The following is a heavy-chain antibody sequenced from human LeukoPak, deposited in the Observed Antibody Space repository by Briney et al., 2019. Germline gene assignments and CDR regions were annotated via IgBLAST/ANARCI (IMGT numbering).Heavy chain of an antibody. Sequence: GGSLRLSCAASGFTFSSYWVSWVRQAPGKGLEWVANIKQDGSEKYYVDSVKGRFTISRDNAKNSLYLQMNSLRAEDTAVYYCAREAGEMATIDAFDIWGQGTMVTVSS. V-gene: IGHV3-7*01. D-gene: IGHD5-24*01. CDR3: AREAGEMATIDAFDI. CDR2: IKQDGSEK. J-gene: IGHJ3*02. CDR1: GFTFSSYW.